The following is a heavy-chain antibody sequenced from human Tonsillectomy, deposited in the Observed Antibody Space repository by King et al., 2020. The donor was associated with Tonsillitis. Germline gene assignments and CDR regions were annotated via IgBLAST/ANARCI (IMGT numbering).Heavy chain of an antibody. D-gene: IGHD5/OR15-5a*01. CDR3: ARGRGCLQSEDNAFDI. Sequence: QLVQSGAEVKKPGASVKVSCKASGYTFTSYYMHWVRQAPGQGLEWMGIINPSGGSTSYAQKFQGRVTMTRDTSTSTVYMELSSLRSEDTAVYYCARGRGCLQSEDNAFDIWGQGTMVTVSS. J-gene: IGHJ3*02. V-gene: IGHV1-46*01. CDR2: INPSGGST. CDR1: GYTFTSYY.